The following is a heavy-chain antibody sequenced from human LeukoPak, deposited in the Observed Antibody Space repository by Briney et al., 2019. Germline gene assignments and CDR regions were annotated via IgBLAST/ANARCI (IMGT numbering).Heavy chain of an antibody. CDR1: GRSLSTYS. J-gene: IGHJ4*02. Sequence: SETVSLPCTVSGRSLSTYSWVWIRQPPGRGLEWIANIHYGGSTDYHPSLRSRVTITADTSRNQFSLRLSSVTAADTGVYYCAKGGVTRDYCFDYWGQGTLVTVSS. V-gene: IGHV4-59*01. CDR3: AKGGVTRDYCFDY. CDR2: IHYGGST. D-gene: IGHD3-10*01.